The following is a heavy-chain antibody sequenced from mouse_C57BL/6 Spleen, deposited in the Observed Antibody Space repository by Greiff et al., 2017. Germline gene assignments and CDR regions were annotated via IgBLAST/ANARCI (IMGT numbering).Heavy chain of an antibody. Sequence: VQLQQSGASVKISCKASGYAFSSYWMNWVKQRPGKGLEWIGQIYPGDGDTNYNGKFKGKATLTADKSSSTAYMQLSSLTSEDSAVYFCARGPYCYGSYWYFDVWGTGTTVTVSS. J-gene: IGHJ1*03. V-gene: IGHV1-80*01. CDR3: ARGPYCYGSYWYFDV. D-gene: IGHD1-1*01. CDR2: IYPGDGDT. CDR1: GYAFSSYW.